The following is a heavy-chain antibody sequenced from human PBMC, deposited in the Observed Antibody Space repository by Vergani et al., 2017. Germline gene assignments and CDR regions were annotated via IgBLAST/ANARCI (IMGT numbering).Heavy chain of an antibody. Sequence: QVQLVESGGGLVKPGGSLRLSCAASGFTFSDYYMSWIRQAPGKGLEWVSYISSSSSYIYYADSVKGRFTISRDNAKNSLYLQMNSLRAEDTAVYYCARVLEWPKAEYIYYYYYGMDVWGQGTTVTVSS. J-gene: IGHJ6*02. D-gene: IGHD3-3*01. CDR2: ISSSSSYI. CDR1: GFTFSDYY. CDR3: ARVLEWPKAEYIYYYYYGMDV. V-gene: IGHV3-11*06.